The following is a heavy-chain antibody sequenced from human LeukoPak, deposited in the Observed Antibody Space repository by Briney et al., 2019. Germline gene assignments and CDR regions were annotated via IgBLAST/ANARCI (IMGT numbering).Heavy chain of an antibody. CDR3: ARRPYSDTSGRLSDV. CDR1: GFAFSSYN. D-gene: IGHD3-22*01. CDR2: IGSSGSPT. Sequence: PGGSLRLSCAASGFAFSSYNMNWVRQAPGQGLEWISYIGSSGSPTHYADSVGGRFTISRDNAKNSLYLQMNSLRDEDTAVYFCARRPYSDTSGRLSDVWGQGTTVTVSS. V-gene: IGHV3-48*02. J-gene: IGHJ6*02.